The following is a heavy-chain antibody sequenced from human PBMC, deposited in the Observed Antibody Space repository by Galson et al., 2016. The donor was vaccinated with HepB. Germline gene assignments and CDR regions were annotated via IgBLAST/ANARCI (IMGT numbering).Heavy chain of an antibody. J-gene: IGHJ4*02. D-gene: IGHD3-10*01. V-gene: IGHV3-74*01. CDR3: GSVFEY. CDR2: INNDGSRT. CDR1: GFTFTYYW. Sequence: SLRLSCAASGFTFTYYWIHWVRQAPGKGLVWVSGINNDGSRTFYADAVKGRFTISRDNAKNTLYLQMNSLRAEDTAVYYCGSVFEYWGQGTLVAVSS.